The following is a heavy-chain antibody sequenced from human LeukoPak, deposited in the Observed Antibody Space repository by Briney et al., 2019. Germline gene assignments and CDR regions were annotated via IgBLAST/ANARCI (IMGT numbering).Heavy chain of an antibody. CDR3: ARVNYDYWSGYLTWFDP. D-gene: IGHD3-3*01. J-gene: IGHJ5*02. V-gene: IGHV4-59*01. CDR2: IYYSGST. CDR1: GGSISSYY. Sequence: SETLSLTCTVSGGSISSYYWSWIRQPPGKGLEWIGYIYYSGSTNYNPSLKSRVTISVDTSKNQFSLKLSSVTAADTAVYYCARVNYDYWSGYLTWFDPWGQGTLVTVSS.